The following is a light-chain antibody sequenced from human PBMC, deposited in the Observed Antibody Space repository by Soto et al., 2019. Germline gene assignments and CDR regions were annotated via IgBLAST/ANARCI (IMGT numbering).Light chain of an antibody. J-gene: IGKJ1*01. CDR3: QHYYGYSWA. Sequence: DIQLTQSPSTLAESVGDRVTITCRASQNIANWLAWFQQKPGTAPKVLIFLASNLESGVPSRFSGSRSGTEFTLTISSLQSDDFATYYCQHYYGYSWAFGQGTKVEV. V-gene: IGKV1-5*03. CDR1: QNIANW. CDR2: LAS.